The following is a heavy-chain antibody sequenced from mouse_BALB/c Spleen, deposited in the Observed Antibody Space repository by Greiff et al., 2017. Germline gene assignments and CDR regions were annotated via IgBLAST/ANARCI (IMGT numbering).Heavy chain of an antibody. CDR2: IWAGGST. CDR3: ARVITTETPGYAMDY. CDR1: GFSLTSYG. J-gene: IGHJ4*01. Sequence: VQLQQSGPGLVAPSQSLSITCTVSGFSLTSYGVHWVRQPPGKGLEWLGVIWAGGSTNYNSALMSRLSISKDNSKSQVFLKMNSLQTDDTAMYYCARVITTETPGYAMDYWGQGTSVTVSS. V-gene: IGHV2-9*02. D-gene: IGHD1-1*01.